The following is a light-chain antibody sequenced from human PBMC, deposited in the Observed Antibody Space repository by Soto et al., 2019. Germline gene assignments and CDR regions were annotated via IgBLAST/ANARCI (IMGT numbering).Light chain of an antibody. CDR3: QYYDESMWT. J-gene: IGKJ1*01. Sequence: EVGFTQSPGTLPLSPGEGATLSCRSSLIVVTSYLAWYQQRDGQSPRLLIYGALYSAPGIPDRLSGSGSGTDFTLSISRPDPEDVAVYYCQYYDESMWTFGQGTKVDIK. CDR1: LIVVTSY. CDR2: GAL. V-gene: IGKV3-20*01.